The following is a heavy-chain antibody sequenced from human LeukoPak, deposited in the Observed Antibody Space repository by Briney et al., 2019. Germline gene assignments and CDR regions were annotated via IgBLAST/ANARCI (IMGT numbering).Heavy chain of an antibody. CDR1: GSTFSSDV. D-gene: IGHD2-15*01. CDR3: AECSAPSCYSPLDY. Sequence: GGPLSLSCSVSGSTFSSDVIHWVRQAPGKELEYVSAISVNGDGTYYAGSVKGRFTISRDNSKNTVYLQMNSLRAEDTAVYICAECSAPSCYSPLDYWGQGTLVTVSP. CDR2: ISVNGDGT. J-gene: IGHJ4*02. V-gene: IGHV3-64*04.